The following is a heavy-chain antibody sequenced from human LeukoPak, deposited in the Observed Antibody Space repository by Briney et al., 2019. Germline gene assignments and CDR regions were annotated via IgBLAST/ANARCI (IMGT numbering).Heavy chain of an antibody. CDR2: IYYSGST. CDR3: ARAYMVRATSDAFDI. D-gene: IGHD3-10*01. Sequence: SQTLSLTCTVSGGSISSGGYYWSWLRQHPGKGLEWIAYIYYSGSTYYNPSLKSRVTISVDTSKNQFSLKLSSMTAADTAVYYCARAYMVRATSDAFDIWGQGTMVTVSS. CDR1: GGSISSGGYY. V-gene: IGHV4-31*03. J-gene: IGHJ3*02.